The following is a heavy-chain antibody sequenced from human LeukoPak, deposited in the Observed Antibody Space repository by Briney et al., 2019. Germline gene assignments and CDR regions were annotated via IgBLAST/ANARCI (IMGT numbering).Heavy chain of an antibody. J-gene: IGHJ4*02. D-gene: IGHD1-26*01. V-gene: IGHV3-33*08. Sequence: GRSLRLSCAASGFTFSRYGMHWVRQAPGKGLEWVAVIWYDGGNKFYADSVKGRFTISRDNSKNTLYLQMNSLRAEDTAVYYCARETTTLDYWGQGTLVTVSS. CDR1: GFTFSRYG. CDR3: ARETTTLDY. CDR2: IWYDGGNK.